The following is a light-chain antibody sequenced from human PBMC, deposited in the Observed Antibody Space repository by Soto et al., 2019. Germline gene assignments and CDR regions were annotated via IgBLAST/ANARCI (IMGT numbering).Light chain of an antibody. CDR3: QQRSNWIT. Sequence: EIVLTQSPATRSLSRGERGTLSVRASQSINNYLAWFQQKPGQAPRLLIYDASNRATGIPARFSGSGSGTDFTLTISSLETEDFAVYYCQQRSNWITFGQGTRLEIK. V-gene: IGKV3-11*01. CDR2: DAS. J-gene: IGKJ5*01. CDR1: QSINNY.